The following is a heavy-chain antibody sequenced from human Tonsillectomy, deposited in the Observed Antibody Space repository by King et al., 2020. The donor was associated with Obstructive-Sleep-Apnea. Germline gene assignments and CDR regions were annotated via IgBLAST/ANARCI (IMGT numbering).Heavy chain of an antibody. Sequence: VQLQQWGAGLLKPSETLSLTCIVYGGSSTTYYWSWIRQPPGKGLEWIGEINHGGSTNYNPSLKTRVTVSVDTSKNQFSLTLTSVTAAETAVYYCVRYEADTSMVDYWGQGTLVTVTS. CDR2: INHGGST. CDR1: GGSSTTYY. J-gene: IGHJ4*02. V-gene: IGHV4-34*01. D-gene: IGHD5-18*01. CDR3: VRYEADTSMVDY.